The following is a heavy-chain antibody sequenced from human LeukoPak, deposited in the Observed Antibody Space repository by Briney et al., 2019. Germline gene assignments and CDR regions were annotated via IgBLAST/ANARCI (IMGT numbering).Heavy chain of an antibody. V-gene: IGHV3-74*01. CDR3: YLGCDSSALGLRFDY. J-gene: IGHJ4*02. CDR2: INSDGSST. Sequence: GGSLRLSCAASGFTFSSYWMHWVRQAPGKGLVWVSRINSDGSSTSYADSVKGRFTISRDNAKNTLYLQMNSLRAEDTAVYYCYLGCDSSALGLRFDYWGQGTLVTVSS. CDR1: GFTFSSYW. D-gene: IGHD3-22*01.